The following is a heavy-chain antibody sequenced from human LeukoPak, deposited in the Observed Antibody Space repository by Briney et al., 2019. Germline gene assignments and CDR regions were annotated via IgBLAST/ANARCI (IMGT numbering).Heavy chain of an antibody. CDR1: GYSISSGYY. V-gene: IGHV4-38-2*02. J-gene: IGHJ3*02. D-gene: IGHD5-24*01. CDR3: ARDRVATIYTGDAFDI. Sequence: SETLSLTCTVSGYSISSGYYWGWIRQPPGKGLEWIGSIYHRGPTYYNPSLKSRLTMSVDTSKNQFSLRLTSVTAADAAVYYCARDRVATIYTGDAFDIWGQGTTVTVSS. CDR2: IYHRGPT.